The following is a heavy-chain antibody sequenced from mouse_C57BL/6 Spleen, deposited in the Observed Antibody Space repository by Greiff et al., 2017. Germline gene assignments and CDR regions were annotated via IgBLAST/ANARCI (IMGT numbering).Heavy chain of an antibody. CDR2: IDPSDSYT. D-gene: IGHD4-1*01. J-gene: IGHJ2*01. CDR3: ARRLTGTSYFDY. V-gene: IGHV1-69*01. CDR1: GYTFTSYW. Sequence: VQLQQPGAELVMPGASVKLSCKASGYTFTSYWMHWVKQRPGQGLEWIGEIDPSDSYTNYNQKFKGKSTLTVDKSSSTAYMQLSSLTSEDSAVYYCARRLTGTSYFDYWGQGTTLTVSS.